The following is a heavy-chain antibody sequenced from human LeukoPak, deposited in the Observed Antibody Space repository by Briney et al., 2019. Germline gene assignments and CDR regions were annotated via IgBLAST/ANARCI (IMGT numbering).Heavy chain of an antibody. D-gene: IGHD1-26*01. J-gene: IGHJ4*02. V-gene: IGHV3-7*01. CDR3: AKERGGSSPAFDY. CDR2: IKQDGSEK. Sequence: GGSLRLSCVGPLFSIFSYWARSECQAPGKGLEWVANIKQDGSEKYYVDSVKGRFTISRDNAKNSLYLQMNSLRAEDTAVYVVAKERGGSSPAFDYWGQGTLVTVSS. CDR1: LFSIFSYW.